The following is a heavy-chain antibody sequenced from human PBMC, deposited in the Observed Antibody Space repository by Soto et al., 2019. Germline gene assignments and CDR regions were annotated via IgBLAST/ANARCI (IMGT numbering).Heavy chain of an antibody. CDR2: IYDNGAT. Sequence: SETLSLTCNVSGGSISSGYYYWIWIPQHPKKGLEWIGYIYDNGATKYSSSLNSRVTILRDTSKNQFSLNLYSVTAADTAVYYCARALFHFGDFHYWGQGALVTVSS. V-gene: IGHV4-31*03. D-gene: IGHD3-10*01. CDR1: GGSISSGYYY. J-gene: IGHJ4*02. CDR3: ARALFHFGDFHY.